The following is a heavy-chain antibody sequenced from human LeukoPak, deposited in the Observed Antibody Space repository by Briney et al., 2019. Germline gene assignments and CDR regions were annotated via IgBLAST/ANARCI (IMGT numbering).Heavy chain of an antibody. J-gene: IGHJ3*02. CDR3: AKDTGSPADAITMEDNAFDI. CDR2: ISWNSGSI. V-gene: IGHV3-9*01. D-gene: IGHD3-3*01. CDR1: GFTFDDYA. Sequence: GGSLRLSCAASGFTFDDYAMHWVRQAPGKGLEWVSGISWNSGSIGYADSVKGRFTISRDNAKNSLYLQMKSLRAEDTAVYYCAKDTGSPADAITMEDNAFDIWGQGTMVTVSS.